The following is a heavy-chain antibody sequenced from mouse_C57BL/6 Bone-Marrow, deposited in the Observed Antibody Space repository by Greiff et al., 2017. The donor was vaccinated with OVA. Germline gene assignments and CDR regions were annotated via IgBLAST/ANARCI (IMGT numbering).Heavy chain of an antibody. CDR3: ARASSGYVGY. D-gene: IGHD3-2*02. CDR1: GYTFTSYW. J-gene: IGHJ2*01. CDR2: IDPSDSYT. Sequence: VQLQQSGAELARPGASVKLSCKASGYTFTSYWMHWVKQRPGQGLEWIGEIDPSDSYTNYNQKFKGKSTLTVDKSSSTAYMQLSSLTSEDSAVYYCARASSGYVGYWGQGTTLTVSS. V-gene: IGHV1-69*01.